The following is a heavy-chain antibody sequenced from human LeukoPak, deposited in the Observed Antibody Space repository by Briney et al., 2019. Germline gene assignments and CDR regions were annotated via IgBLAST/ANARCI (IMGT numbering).Heavy chain of an antibody. CDR1: GFTFSSYW. D-gene: IGHD6-6*01. J-gene: IGHJ3*01. Sequence: PGGSLRLSCAASGFTFSSYWMTWVRQAPGKGPEWVANIKQDGSDKYYVGSVKGRVTISRDNAKNSLYLQMSSLRAEDTAVYYCATYSTSSGAFDFWGQGTLVTVSS. CDR3: ATYSTSSGAFDF. V-gene: IGHV3-7*01. CDR2: IKQDGSDK.